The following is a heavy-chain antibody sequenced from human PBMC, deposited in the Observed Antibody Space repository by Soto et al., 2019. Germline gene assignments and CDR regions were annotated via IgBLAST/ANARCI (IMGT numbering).Heavy chain of an antibody. Sequence: GSLRLSCAASGFTFNSYALSWVRQAPGKGLEWVSTLNSGGATYYADSVKGRFTISRDSSKKTLFLQMNSLRAEDTAVYYCAISYYFDTSGFYSYFEHWGQGTLVTVSS. J-gene: IGHJ4*02. D-gene: IGHD3-22*01. CDR3: AISYYFDTSGFYSYFEH. V-gene: IGHV3-23*01. CDR1: GFTFNSYA. CDR2: LNSGGAT.